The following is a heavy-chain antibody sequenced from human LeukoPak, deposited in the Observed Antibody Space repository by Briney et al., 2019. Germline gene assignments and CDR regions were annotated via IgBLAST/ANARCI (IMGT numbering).Heavy chain of an antibody. J-gene: IGHJ4*02. D-gene: IGHD3-10*01. V-gene: IGHV1-18*04. CDR1: GYTFTSYG. CDR3: ARGQLTMVHRSGLRYFDY. CDR2: ISAYNGNT. Sequence: GASVKVSCKASGYTFTSYGISWVRQAPGQGLEWMGWISAYNGNTNYAQKLQGRVTMTTDTSTSTAYMELRSLRFDDTAVYYCARGQLTMVHRSGLRYFDYWGQGTLVTVSS.